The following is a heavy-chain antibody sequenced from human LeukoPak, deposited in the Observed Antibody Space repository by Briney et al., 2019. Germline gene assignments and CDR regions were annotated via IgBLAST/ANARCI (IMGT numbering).Heavy chain of an antibody. V-gene: IGHV4-4*07. Sequence: PSETLSLTCTVSGGSISSYYWSWIRQPAGKGLEWIGRIYSSGSTNYSPSLKSRVTMSVDTSKNQFSLKLTSGTAADTAVYYCARGYNILTGYYYFDFWGQGTLVTVSS. CDR2: IYSSGST. D-gene: IGHD3-9*01. CDR1: GGSISSYY. J-gene: IGHJ4*02. CDR3: ARGYNILTGYYYFDF.